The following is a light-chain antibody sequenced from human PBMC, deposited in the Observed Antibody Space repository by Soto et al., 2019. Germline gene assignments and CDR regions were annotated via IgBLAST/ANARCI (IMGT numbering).Light chain of an antibody. CDR1: QSVSNNY. V-gene: IGKV3D-20*01. CDR3: QQYGSSPPLT. CDR2: DAS. Sequence: EIVLTQSPDTLSLSPGERATLSCGASQSVSNNYLAWYQQKPGLAPRLLIYDASKRATGIPDRFSGSGSGTDFTLTIRRLEPEDFAVDHCQQYGSSPPLTFGGGAKVEIK. J-gene: IGKJ4*01.